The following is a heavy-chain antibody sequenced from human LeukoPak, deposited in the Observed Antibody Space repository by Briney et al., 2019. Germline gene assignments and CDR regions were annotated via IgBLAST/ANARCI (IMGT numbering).Heavy chain of an antibody. Sequence: PGRSLRPSCAASGFTVSTNYISCVRQPAGEGLEGVTVIYSGGSTYYADSVKGRLTISRDNSKNTLYLQMNSLRAEDTAVYYCARDLYYYYYMDVWGKGTTVTVSS. V-gene: IGHV3-53*01. CDR2: IYSGGST. CDR1: GFTVSTNY. J-gene: IGHJ6*03. CDR3: ARDLYYYYYMDV.